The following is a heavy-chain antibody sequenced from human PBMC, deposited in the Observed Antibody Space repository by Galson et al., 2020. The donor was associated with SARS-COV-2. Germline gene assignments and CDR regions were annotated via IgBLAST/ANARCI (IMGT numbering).Heavy chain of an antibody. V-gene: IGHV3-13*01. D-gene: IGHD3-22*01. CDR1: GFTFSSYA. CDR2: IGTAGDT. CDR3: ARGDSSGYYYYFDY. J-gene: IGHJ4*02. Sequence: GGSLRLSCAASGFTFSSYAMHWVRQATGKGLEWVSAIGTAGDTYYPGSVKGRFTISRENAKNSLYLQMNSLRAGDTAVYYCARGDSSGYYYYFDYWGQGTLVTVSS.